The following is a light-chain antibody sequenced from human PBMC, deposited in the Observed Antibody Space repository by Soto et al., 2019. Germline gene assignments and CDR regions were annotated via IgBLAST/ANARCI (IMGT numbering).Light chain of an antibody. CDR2: SAS. CDR3: QQYNSYSRET. J-gene: IGKJ1*01. CDR1: QTISTF. V-gene: IGKV1-5*01. Sequence: DIHMTQYPSSLSASVGDRVTLTCRASQTISTFLNWYQQKPGTAPKLLIYSASSLYTGVPSRFSGSGSGTEFTLTISSLQPDDFATYYCQQYNSYSRETFGQGTKVDIK.